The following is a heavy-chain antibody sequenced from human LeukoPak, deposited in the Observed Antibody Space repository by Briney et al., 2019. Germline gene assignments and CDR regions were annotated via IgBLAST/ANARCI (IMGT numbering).Heavy chain of an antibody. J-gene: IGHJ4*01. CDR2: IYSSGNT. Sequence: SETLSLTCTVSGGSISSYYWSWIRQSPGKGLEWIAFIYSSGNTNYNPSLKSQVTISVDTSKNQFSLRLTSVTAADTAVYFCARHPTRLVETGANAFDYWGQGALVTVSS. V-gene: IGHV4-59*08. D-gene: IGHD4/OR15-4a*01. CDR1: GGSISSYY. CDR3: ARHPTRLVETGANAFDY.